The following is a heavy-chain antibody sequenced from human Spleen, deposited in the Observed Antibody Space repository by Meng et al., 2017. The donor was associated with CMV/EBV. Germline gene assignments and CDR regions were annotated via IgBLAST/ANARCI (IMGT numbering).Heavy chain of an antibody. J-gene: IGHJ3*02. CDR2: IYWNDDK. V-gene: IGHV2-5*01. CDR3: ARKKVDFWSGPDAFDI. Sequence: SGPTLVQPTQTLTLACTFSGFSLSTSGMGVGWSRQPPGKALEWLALIYWNDDKRYSASLKSRLTITKDTSKNQVVLTMTNMDHVDTATYYCARKKVDFWSGPDAFDIWGQGTMVTVSS. CDR1: GFSLSTSGMG. D-gene: IGHD3-3*01.